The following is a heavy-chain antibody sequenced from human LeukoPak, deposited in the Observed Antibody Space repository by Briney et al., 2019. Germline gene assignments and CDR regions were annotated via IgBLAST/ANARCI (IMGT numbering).Heavy chain of an antibody. D-gene: IGHD2-2*01. V-gene: IGHV4-59*01. CDR3: AREGCSSMSCSEVDADRHDAFDI. J-gene: IGHJ3*02. Sequence: SETLSLTCTVSGGSISSYYWSWIRQPPGKGLEWIGYIYYSGSTNYNPSLKSRVTISVDTSKNQFSLKLSSVTAADTAVYYCAREGCSSMSCSEVDADRHDAFDIWGQGTMVTVSS. CDR1: GGSISSYY. CDR2: IYYSGST.